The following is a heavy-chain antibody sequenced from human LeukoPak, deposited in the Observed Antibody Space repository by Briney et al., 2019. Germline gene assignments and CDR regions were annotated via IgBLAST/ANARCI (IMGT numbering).Heavy chain of an antibody. CDR3: ARAPRITGTTYYFDY. CDR2: ISSSSSYI. Sequence: GGSLRLSSAASGFTFSSYSMNWLRQAPGKGLEWVLSISSSSSYIYYADSVKGRFTISRDNSKNTLYLQMNSLRAEDTAVYYCARAPRITGTTYYFDYWGQGTLVTVSS. D-gene: IGHD1-20*01. CDR1: GFTFSSYS. V-gene: IGHV3-21*01. J-gene: IGHJ4*02.